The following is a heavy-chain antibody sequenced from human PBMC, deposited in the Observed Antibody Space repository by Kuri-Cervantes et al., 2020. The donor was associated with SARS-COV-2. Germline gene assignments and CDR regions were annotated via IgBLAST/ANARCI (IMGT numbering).Heavy chain of an antibody. CDR3: AKGGTSSSSLYFQH. D-gene: IGHD6-6*01. Sequence: GGSLRLSCAACGFTFSSYDMHWVRQATGKGLEWVSAIGTAGDTYYPGSVKGQFTISRDNAKNSLYLQMNSLRAEDMALYYCAKGGTSSSSLYFQHWGQGTLVTVSS. CDR1: GFTFSSYD. J-gene: IGHJ1*01. CDR2: IGTAGDT. V-gene: IGHV3-13*03.